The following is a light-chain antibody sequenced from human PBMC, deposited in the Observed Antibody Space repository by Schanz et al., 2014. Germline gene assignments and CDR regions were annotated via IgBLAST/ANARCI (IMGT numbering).Light chain of an antibody. CDR1: QSVSSSY. CDR3: QQRSNWPLIT. V-gene: IGKV3D-20*02. Sequence: EIVLTQSPGTLSLSPGARATLSCRASQSVSSSYLAWYQQKPGQAPRLLIYGASSRATGIPARFSGSGSGTDFTLSISSLEPEDVAVYYCQQRSNWPLITFGPGTTVGIK. CDR2: GAS. J-gene: IGKJ3*01.